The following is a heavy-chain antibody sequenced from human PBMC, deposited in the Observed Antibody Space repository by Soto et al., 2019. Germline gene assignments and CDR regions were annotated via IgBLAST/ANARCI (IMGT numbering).Heavy chain of an antibody. CDR3: ARGDSTDWSNGVCSFFYNHDMDV. J-gene: IGHJ6*01. CDR2: INPKSGGT. Sequence: QVQLVQSGAEVKKPGASVKVSCKASGYSFTDYHIHWVRQAPGQGLEWLGRINPKSGGTSTAQKFQGWVTMTTDTSISTASMELTRLTSDDTAIYYCARGDSTDWSNGVCSFFYNHDMDVW. V-gene: IGHV1-2*04. CDR1: GYSFTDYH. D-gene: IGHD2-8*01.